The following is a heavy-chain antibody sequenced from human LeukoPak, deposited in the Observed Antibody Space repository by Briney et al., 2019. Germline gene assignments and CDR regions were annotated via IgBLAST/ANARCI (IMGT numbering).Heavy chain of an antibody. J-gene: IGHJ4*02. V-gene: IGHV1-69*05. CDR3: ARVSGSYSYYFDY. D-gene: IGHD1-26*01. CDR2: IIPIFGTA. CDR1: GGTFSSYA. Sequence: ASVKVSCKASGGTFSSYAISWVRQAPGQGLEWMGGIIPIFGTANYAQKFQGRVTITTDESTSTAYMELSSLRSDDTAVYYCARVSGSYSYYFDYWGQGTLVTVSS.